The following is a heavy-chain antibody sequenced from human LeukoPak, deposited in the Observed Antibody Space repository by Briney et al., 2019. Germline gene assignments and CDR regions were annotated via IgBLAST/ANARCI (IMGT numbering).Heavy chain of an antibody. J-gene: IGHJ4*02. CDR2: IKQDGSEK. CDR3: ARDLRYSYGFFDY. D-gene: IGHD5-18*01. CDR1: GFTFSSYW. Sequence: PGGSLRLSCAASGFTFSSYWMSWVGQAPGKGLEWVANIKQDGSEKYYVDSVKGRFTISRDNAKNSLYLQMNSLRAEDTAVYYCARDLRYSYGFFDYWGQGTLVTVSS. V-gene: IGHV3-7*01.